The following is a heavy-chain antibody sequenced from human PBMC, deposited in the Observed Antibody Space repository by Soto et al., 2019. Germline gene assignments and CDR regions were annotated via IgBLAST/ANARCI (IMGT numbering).Heavy chain of an antibody. CDR2: IYYTGSS. V-gene: IGHV4-39*01. CDR1: ADSISSGSFY. J-gene: IGHJ4*02. Sequence: SETLSLTCTVSADSISSGSFYWGWLRQPPGKGLEWIGTIYYTGSSYYSPSLKSRVTISVDTSRDQFSLKLTSVTAADTAVYYCGGSSSWYYFDNWGQGTLVTVS. CDR3: GGSSSWYYFDN. D-gene: IGHD6-13*01.